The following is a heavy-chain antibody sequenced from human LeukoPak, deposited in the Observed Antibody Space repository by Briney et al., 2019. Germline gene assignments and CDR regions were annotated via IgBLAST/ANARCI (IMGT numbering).Heavy chain of an antibody. CDR2: IIPIFGTA. V-gene: IGHV1-69*05. D-gene: IGHD4-17*01. CDR3: AKRVDYGDFSFDC. Sequence: GASVKVSCKASGGTLSNYVISWVRQAPGRGLEWMGGIIPIFGTANYAQKLQGRVTFITDESTSIAYMELSSLRAEDTAVYYCAKRVDYGDFSFDCWGQGTLVTVSS. J-gene: IGHJ4*02. CDR1: GGTLSNYV.